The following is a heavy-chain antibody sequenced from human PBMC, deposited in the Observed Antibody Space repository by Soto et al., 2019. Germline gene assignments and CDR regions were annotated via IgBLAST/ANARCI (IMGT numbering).Heavy chain of an antibody. Sequence: ASVKVSCKAPGYTFTSCDINWVRQATGQGLEWMGWMNPNSGNTGYAQKFQGRATMTRNTSISTAYMELSSLRSEDTAVYYCARGWDYYDSSGYYRTGYGMDVWGQGTTVTVSS. CDR2: MNPNSGNT. V-gene: IGHV1-8*01. D-gene: IGHD3-22*01. CDR3: ARGWDYYDSSGYYRTGYGMDV. CDR1: GYTFTSCD. J-gene: IGHJ6*02.